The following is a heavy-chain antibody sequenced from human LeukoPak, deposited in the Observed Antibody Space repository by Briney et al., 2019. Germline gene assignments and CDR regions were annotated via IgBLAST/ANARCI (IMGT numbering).Heavy chain of an antibody. D-gene: IGHD6-19*01. CDR2: IKQDGSEK. Sequence: AGGSLRLSCAASGFTFSSYWMSWVRQAPGKGLEWVANIKQDGSEKYYVDSVKGRFTISRDNAKNSLYLQMNSLRAEDAAVYYCARGRAVADFDYWGQGTLVTVSS. J-gene: IGHJ4*02. V-gene: IGHV3-7*01. CDR1: GFTFSSYW. CDR3: ARGRAVADFDY.